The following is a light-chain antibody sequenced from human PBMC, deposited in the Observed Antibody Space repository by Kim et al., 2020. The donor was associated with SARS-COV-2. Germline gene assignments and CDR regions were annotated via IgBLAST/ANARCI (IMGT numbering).Light chain of an antibody. CDR2: AAS. CDR3: QPRHTTPLLT. V-gene: IGKV1-39*01. J-gene: IGKJ4*01. Sequence: DIQMTQSPSSLATSVGDRVTIACRASQSISTYLNWYQQKPGKAPKLLIYAASSLQSGVPSRFSGSGSGTDFTLTISSLQPEDFATYYYQPRHTTPLLTFGGGTKVDIK. CDR1: QSISTY.